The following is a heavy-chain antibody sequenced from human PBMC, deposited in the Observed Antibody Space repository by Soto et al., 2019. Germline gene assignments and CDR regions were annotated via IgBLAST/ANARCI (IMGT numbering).Heavy chain of an antibody. V-gene: IGHV1-69*18. J-gene: IGHJ4*02. CDR3: ARGDGFNYYFDY. D-gene: IGHD1-1*01. CDR2: HIPMFGST. Sequence: QMHLVQSGAEVRQPGSSVRVSCKASGGTFSGAGVSWVRQAPGQGLEWMGNHIPMFGSTNYAEKFQGRLTISADAPATTAYRDLSSLRSDDTAVYYCARGDGFNYYFDYWGQGALVTVSS. CDR1: GGTFSGAG.